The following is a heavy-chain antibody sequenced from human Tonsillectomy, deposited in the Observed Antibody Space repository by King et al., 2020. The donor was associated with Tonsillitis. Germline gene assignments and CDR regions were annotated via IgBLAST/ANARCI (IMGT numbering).Heavy chain of an antibody. V-gene: IGHV3-21*01. D-gene: IGHD3-22*01. CDR1: GFTFSSYS. CDR3: SRDDYSDVS. Sequence: VQLVESGGGLVKPGGSLRLSCAASGFTFSSYSMNWVRQAPGKGLEWVSAISSSSSYIFYADSWKGRFTISRDNAKNSLYLQMNSLRPEDTAVYFCSRDDYSDVSWGQGTLVTVSS. CDR2: ISSSSSYI. J-gene: IGHJ5*02.